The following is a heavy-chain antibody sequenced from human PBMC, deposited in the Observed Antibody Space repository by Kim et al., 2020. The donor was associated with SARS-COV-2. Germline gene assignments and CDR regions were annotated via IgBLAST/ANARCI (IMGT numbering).Heavy chain of an antibody. Sequence: GGSLRLSCAASGFTFDDYAMHWVRQAPGKGLEWVSGISWNSGSIGYADSVKGRFTISRDNAKNSLYLQMNSLRAEDTALYYCAKDRGRDGYNYMWYFDLWGRGTLVTVSS. V-gene: IGHV3-9*01. J-gene: IGHJ2*01. CDR1: GFTFDDYA. D-gene: IGHD5-12*01. CDR3: AKDRGRDGYNYMWYFDL. CDR2: ISWNSGSI.